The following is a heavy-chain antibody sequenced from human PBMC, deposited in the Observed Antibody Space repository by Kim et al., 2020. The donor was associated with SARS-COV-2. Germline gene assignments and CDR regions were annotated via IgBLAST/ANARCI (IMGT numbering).Heavy chain of an antibody. Sequence: GGSLRLSCAASGFTFSDYYMSWIRQAPGKGLEWVSYISSGSIYTNYADSVKGRFTISRDNAKNSVYLQMNSLRAEDTTVYYCARGRTIRDGVDVWGQGTTVTVSS. D-gene: IGHD4-17*01. CDR2: ISSGSIYT. CDR3: ARGRTIRDGVDV. J-gene: IGHJ6*02. CDR1: GFTFSDYY. V-gene: IGHV3-11*06.